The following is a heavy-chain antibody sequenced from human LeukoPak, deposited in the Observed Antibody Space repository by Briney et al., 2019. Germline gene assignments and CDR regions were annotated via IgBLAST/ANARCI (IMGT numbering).Heavy chain of an antibody. V-gene: IGHV4-39*07. CDR3: AKGTYDILND. CDR2: IYYSGST. D-gene: IGHD3-9*01. J-gene: IGHJ4*02. Sequence: SETLSLTCTVSGGSISSSSYYWGWIRQPPGKGLEWIGSIYYSGSTYYNPSLKSRVTISVDTSKNQFSLKLSSVTAADTAVYYCAKGTYDILNDWGQGTLVTVSS. CDR1: GGSISSSSYY.